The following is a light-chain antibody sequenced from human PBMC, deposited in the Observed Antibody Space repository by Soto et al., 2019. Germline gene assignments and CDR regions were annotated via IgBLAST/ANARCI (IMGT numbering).Light chain of an antibody. CDR1: NSDVGGYNY. J-gene: IGLJ1*01. CDR3: CSYAGGYIYV. Sequence: QSALTQPRSVSGSPGQSVTISCTGTNSDVGGYNYVSWYQQHPVKAPKLMMYDVTKRPSGVPDRFSGSKSGNTASLNISGLQAEDEADYYCCSYAGGYIYVFGSGTKVTVL. CDR2: DVT. V-gene: IGLV2-11*01.